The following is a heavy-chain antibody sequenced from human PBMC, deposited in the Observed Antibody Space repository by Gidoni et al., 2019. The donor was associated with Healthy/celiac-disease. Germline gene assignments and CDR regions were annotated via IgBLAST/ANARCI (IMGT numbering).Heavy chain of an antibody. J-gene: IGHJ4*02. CDR3: ARGRYYYDSEPAPGQRTVDY. CDR1: GGSFSGYY. CDR2: INHSGST. D-gene: IGHD3-22*01. V-gene: IGHV4-34*01. Sequence: QVQLQQWGAGLLKPSETLSLTCAVDGGSFSGYYWSWIRQPPGKGLEWIGEINHSGSTNYNPSLKSRVTISVDTSKNQFSLKLSSVTAADTAVYYCARGRYYYDSEPAPGQRTVDYWGQGTLVTVSS.